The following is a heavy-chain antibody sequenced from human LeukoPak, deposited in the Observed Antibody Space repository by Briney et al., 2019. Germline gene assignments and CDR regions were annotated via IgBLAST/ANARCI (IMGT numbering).Heavy chain of an antibody. V-gene: IGHV4-59*01. D-gene: IGHD4-17*01. J-gene: IGHJ4*02. CDR1: GDSISNYY. CDR2: VYYSGST. Sequence: SETLFLTCTVSGDSISNYYWSWIRQPPGKGLEWIGYVYYSGSTSYNPSLESRVSISDDTSKNQVSLWLTSVTAADTAVYYCATSLYGDYEADYWGPGILVTVSS. CDR3: ATSLYGDYEADY.